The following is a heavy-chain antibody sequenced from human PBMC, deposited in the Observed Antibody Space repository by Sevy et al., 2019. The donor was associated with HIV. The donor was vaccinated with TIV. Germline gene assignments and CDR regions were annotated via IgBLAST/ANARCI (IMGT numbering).Heavy chain of an antibody. CDR2: LSSTGNT. CDR3: ASGWLYWPTDY. CDR1: GFTFSNYA. J-gene: IGHJ4*02. V-gene: IGHV3-23*01. D-gene: IGHD6-19*01. Sequence: GGSLRLACAASGFTFSNYALTWVRQAPGKGLEWVSTLSSTGNTHYTDSVEGRFSISRDNSKSTVFLQMNSLRSEDTAIYYCASGWLYWPTDYWGQGTLVTVSS.